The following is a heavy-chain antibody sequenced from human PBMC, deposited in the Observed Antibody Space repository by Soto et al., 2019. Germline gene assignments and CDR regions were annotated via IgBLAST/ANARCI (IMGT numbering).Heavy chain of an antibody. D-gene: IGHD3-9*01. CDR2: IKQDGSEK. V-gene: IGHV3-7*01. J-gene: IGHJ4*02. CDR1: GFTFSSYW. CDR3: ARDSYYDILTGYFY. Sequence: HPGGSLRLSCAASGFTFSSYWMSWVRQAPGKGLEWVANIKQDGSEKYYVDSVKGRFTISRDNAKNSLYLQMNSLRAEDTAVYYCARDSYYDILTGYFYWDQGTLVTVSS.